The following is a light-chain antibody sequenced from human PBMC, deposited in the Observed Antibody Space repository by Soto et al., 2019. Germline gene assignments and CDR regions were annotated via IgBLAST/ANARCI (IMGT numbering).Light chain of an antibody. CDR3: SSSTSSSTLL. CDR1: SSDVGGYNY. V-gene: IGLV2-14*01. J-gene: IGLJ2*01. CDR2: DVS. Sequence: QSVLTQPASVSGSPGQSITISCTGTSSDVGGYNYVSWYQQHPGKAPKLMIYDVSNRPSGLSNRFSGSKSGNTASLTISGLQAEDEADYYCSSSTSSSTLLFGGGTKVTVL.